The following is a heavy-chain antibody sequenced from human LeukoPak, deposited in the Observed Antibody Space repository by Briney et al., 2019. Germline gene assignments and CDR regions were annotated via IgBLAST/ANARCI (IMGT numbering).Heavy chain of an antibody. CDR2: MNPNSGNT. D-gene: IGHD3-10*01. CDR1: GYTFTSYD. V-gene: IGHV1-8*01. CDR3: ARSPPGSYRYNWLDP. Sequence: ASVKVSCKASGYTFTSYDINWVRQATGQGLEWMGWMNPNSGNTGYAQKVQGRVTMTRNTSRSKSYMEMSNLRSEEPGVYYCARSPPGSYRYNWLDPWGQGTLVTVSS. J-gene: IGHJ5*02.